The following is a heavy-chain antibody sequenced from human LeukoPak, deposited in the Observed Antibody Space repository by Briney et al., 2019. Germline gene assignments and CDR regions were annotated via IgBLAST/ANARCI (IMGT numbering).Heavy chain of an antibody. J-gene: IGHJ6*02. CDR1: GGSIRSDDYH. CDR2: IFYTGNT. Sequence: PSQTLSLTCTVSGGSIRSDDYHWSWIRQPPGKGLEWIGYIFYTGNTHYNPSLQSRVTFSVDTSKNQFSLKLSSVTAADTAVYFCATVVVVAATNYYYYATDVWGQGTTVTVSS. CDR3: ATVVVVAATNYYYYATDV. D-gene: IGHD2-15*01. V-gene: IGHV4-30-4*01.